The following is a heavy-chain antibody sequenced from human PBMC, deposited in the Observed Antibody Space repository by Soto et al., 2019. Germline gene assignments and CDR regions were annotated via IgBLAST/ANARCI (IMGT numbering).Heavy chain of an antibody. J-gene: IGHJ6*02. CDR2: IMPVFPTP. D-gene: IGHD1-1*01. V-gene: IGHV1-69*12. CDR1: GGTFSTSA. Sequence: QVQLVQSGAEVKKPGSSVKVSCKASGGTFSTSAISWVRQAPGQGLEWVGGIMPVFPTPDYAQNFQGRVTITADESTTTAYLELTSLRADDTAVYYCARDKDRLQLGGNYYFILDVWGQGTAITVSS. CDR3: ARDKDRLQLGGNYYFILDV.